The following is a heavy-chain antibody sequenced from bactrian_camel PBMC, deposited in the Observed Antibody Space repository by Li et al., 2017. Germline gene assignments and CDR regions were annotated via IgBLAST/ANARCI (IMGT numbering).Heavy chain of an antibody. CDR1: TYTYNNYW. D-gene: IGHD3*01. Sequence: PLVESGGGSVQSGGSLRLSCTTSTYTYNNYWMYWVRQAPGKEREAVASIHTRKGSTAYAHSVKGRFTISQDSAKTTVYLQMNSLEPEDTAMYYCVAGFSGCNAVLAANDWGQGTQVTVS. J-gene: IGHJ4*01. CDR3: VAGFSGCNAVLAAND. CDR2: IHTRKGST. V-gene: IGHV3S25*01.